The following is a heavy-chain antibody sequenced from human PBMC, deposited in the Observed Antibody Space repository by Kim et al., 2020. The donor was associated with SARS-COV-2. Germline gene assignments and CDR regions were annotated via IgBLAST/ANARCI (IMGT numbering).Heavy chain of an antibody. CDR3: ARDTQWFGELLYYYYGMDV. Sequence: GGSLRLSCAASGFTFSSYAMHWVRQAPGKGLEWVAVISYDGSNKYYADSVKGRFTISRDNSKNTLYLQMNSLRAEDTAVYYCARDTQWFGELLYYYYGMDVWGQGTTVTVSS. D-gene: IGHD3-10*01. CDR2: ISYDGSNK. CDR1: GFTFSSYA. J-gene: IGHJ6*02. V-gene: IGHV3-30-3*01.